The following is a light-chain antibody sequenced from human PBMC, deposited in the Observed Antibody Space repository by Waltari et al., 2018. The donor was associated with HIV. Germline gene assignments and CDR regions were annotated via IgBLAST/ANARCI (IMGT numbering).Light chain of an antibody. CDR1: QSVSSN. CDR3: QQYSNWPYT. CDR2: DAS. V-gene: IGKV3-15*01. J-gene: IGKJ2*01. Sequence: LMTPSPATLAVSPGENCKLSCSASQSVSSNVAWYQQKPGQAPRLLIYDASTRATGIPARFSGSGSGTDFTLTISSLHSEDFAVYYCQQYSNWPYTFGQGTKLDIK.